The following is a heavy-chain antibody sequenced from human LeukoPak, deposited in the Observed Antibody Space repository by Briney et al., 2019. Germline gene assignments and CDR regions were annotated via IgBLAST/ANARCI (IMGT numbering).Heavy chain of an antibody. CDR1: GFTFSSYG. D-gene: IGHD6-19*01. V-gene: IGHV3-23*01. CDR3: ARGDSSGWGLDY. CDR2: MSDSGDST. Sequence: GGSLRLSCAASGFTFSSYGMSWVRQAPGKGLEWVSAMSDSGDSTYYADSVKGRFTISRDNSKNTLYLQMNSLKPEDTAVYYCARGDSSGWGLDYWGLGTLVTVSS. J-gene: IGHJ4*02.